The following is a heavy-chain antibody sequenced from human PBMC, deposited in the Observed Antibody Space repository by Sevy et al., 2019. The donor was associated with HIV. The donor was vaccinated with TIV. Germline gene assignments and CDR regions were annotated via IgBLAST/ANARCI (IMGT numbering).Heavy chain of an antibody. V-gene: IGHV3-33*01. CDR3: ARDVRGEGIRPGDLDY. Sequence: GGSLRRSCAASGFTFSDFGMQWVRQAPGKGLQWVAVIWNDGSNKYYADSVKGRFTTSRDNSSNTLYLQMNSLRAEDTAVYSCARDVRGEGIRPGDLDYWGQGTLVTVSS. J-gene: IGHJ4*02. D-gene: IGHD3-10*02. CDR1: GFTFSDFG. CDR2: IWNDGSNK.